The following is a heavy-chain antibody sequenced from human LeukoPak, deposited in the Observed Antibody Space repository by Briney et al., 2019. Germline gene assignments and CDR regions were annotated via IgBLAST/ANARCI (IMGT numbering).Heavy chain of an antibody. Sequence: GGSLRLSCTASGFTLSSYEMSWIRQAPGKGLEWVSSIDYSGGSTYYADSVKGRFTISRDNAKNSLYLQMNSLRAEDTAVYYCARFIAAPYYFDYWGRGTLVTVSS. V-gene: IGHV3-23*01. D-gene: IGHD6-13*01. CDR2: IDYSGGST. CDR3: ARFIAAPYYFDY. CDR1: GFTLSSYE. J-gene: IGHJ4*02.